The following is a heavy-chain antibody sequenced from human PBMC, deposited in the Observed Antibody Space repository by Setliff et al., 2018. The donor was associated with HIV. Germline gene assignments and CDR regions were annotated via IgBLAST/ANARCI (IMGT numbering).Heavy chain of an antibody. CDR1: GYTFNNYY. CDR3: ARDQRDSSGYFAD. V-gene: IGHV1-18*04. CDR2: IRAYNGHT. J-gene: IGHJ4*02. D-gene: IGHD3-22*01. Sequence: ASVKVSCKASGYTFNNYYMHWVRQAPGQGLEWMGWIRAYNGHTNYAQKLQGRVTMTTDTSTSTAYMELRSLRSDDTAVYYCARDQRDSSGYFADWGQGTLVTVSS.